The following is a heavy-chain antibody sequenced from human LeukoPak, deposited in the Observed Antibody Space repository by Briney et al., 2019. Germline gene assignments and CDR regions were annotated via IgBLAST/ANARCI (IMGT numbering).Heavy chain of an antibody. Sequence: SETLSLTCAVYGGSFSGYYWSWIRQPPGKGLEWIGEINHSGSTNYNPSLKSRVTISVDTSKNQFSLKLSSVTAADTAVYYCARTQIELSSWYQRGDYFDYWGQGTLVTVSS. CDR2: INHSGST. CDR3: ARTQIELSSWYQRGDYFDY. D-gene: IGHD6-13*01. J-gene: IGHJ4*02. CDR1: GGSFSGYY. V-gene: IGHV4-34*01.